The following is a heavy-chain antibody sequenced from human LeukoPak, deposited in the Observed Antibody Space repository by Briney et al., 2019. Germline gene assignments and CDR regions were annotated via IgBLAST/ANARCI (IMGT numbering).Heavy chain of an antibody. V-gene: IGHV1-69*05. Sequence: SVKVSCKASGGTFRSYAISWVRQAPGQGLEWMGRIIPIFGTANYAQKFQGRVTITTDESTSTAYMELSSLKSEDTAVYYCASPYGGNSPDAFDIWGQGTMVTVSS. D-gene: IGHD4-23*01. CDR1: GGTFRSYA. J-gene: IGHJ3*02. CDR3: ASPYGGNSPDAFDI. CDR2: IIPIFGTA.